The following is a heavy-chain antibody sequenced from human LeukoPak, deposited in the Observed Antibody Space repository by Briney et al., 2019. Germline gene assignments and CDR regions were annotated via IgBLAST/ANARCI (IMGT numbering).Heavy chain of an antibody. J-gene: IGHJ3*02. Sequence: SGPVLSRPTETLTLTCTVSGFSLSNARMGVSWIRQPPGQALEWLAHIFSNDEKSYGTSLKSRLTISKDTSKSQVVLTMPNMDPVDTATYYCARIGTYYYDSSGYPGAFDIWGQGTMVTVSS. V-gene: IGHV2-26*01. CDR2: IFSNDEK. D-gene: IGHD3-22*01. CDR1: GFSLSNARMG. CDR3: ARIGTYYYDSSGYPGAFDI.